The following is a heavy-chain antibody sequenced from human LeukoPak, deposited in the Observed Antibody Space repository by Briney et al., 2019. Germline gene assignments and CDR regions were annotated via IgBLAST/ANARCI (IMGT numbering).Heavy chain of an antibody. J-gene: IGHJ4*02. CDR1: GFTFSSYD. D-gene: IGHD3-22*01. Sequence: GGSLRLSCAASGFTFSSYDMSWVRQAPGKGLEWVSAISGSGGSTYYADSVKGRFTISRDNSKNTLYLQMNSLRAEDTAVYYCAKDLDYYDSSGDFDYWGQGTLVTVSS. V-gene: IGHV3-23*01. CDR2: ISGSGGST. CDR3: AKDLDYYDSSGDFDY.